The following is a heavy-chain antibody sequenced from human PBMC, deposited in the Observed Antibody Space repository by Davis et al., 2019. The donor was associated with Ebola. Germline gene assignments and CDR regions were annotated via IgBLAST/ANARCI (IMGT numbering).Heavy chain of an antibody. Sequence: ASVKVSCKASGYTFTAYYMHWVRQAPGQGLEWMGWISAYNGNTNYAQILQGRVTMTTDTSTSTAYMELKSLRSDDTAVYYCARSTYDILIDFDFWGQGTLVTVSS. CDR3: ARSTYDILIDFDF. D-gene: IGHD3-9*01. V-gene: IGHV1-18*04. CDR1: GYTFTAYY. J-gene: IGHJ4*02. CDR2: ISAYNGNT.